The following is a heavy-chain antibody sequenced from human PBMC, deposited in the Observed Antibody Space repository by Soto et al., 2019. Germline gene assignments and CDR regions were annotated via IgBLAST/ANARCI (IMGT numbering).Heavy chain of an antibody. CDR1: GGSISSGDYY. CDR3: ARSPGLGYCSGGSCYR. Sequence: SEALSVTCIVSGGSISSGDYYWSWIRQPPGKGLEWIGYIYYSGSTYYNPSLKSRVTISVDTSKNQFSLKLSSVTAADTAVYYCARSPGLGYCSGGSCYRWGQGTLVTVSS. J-gene: IGHJ4*02. V-gene: IGHV4-30-4*01. D-gene: IGHD2-15*01. CDR2: IYYSGST.